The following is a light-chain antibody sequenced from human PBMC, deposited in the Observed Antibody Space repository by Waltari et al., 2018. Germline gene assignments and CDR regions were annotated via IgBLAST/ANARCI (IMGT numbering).Light chain of an antibody. J-gene: IGLJ2*01. CDR3: SSYAGSNTYVL. CDR1: SSDIGGYNY. V-gene: IGLV2-11*01. CDR2: EVS. Sequence: QAALTQPRSVSGSPGQSVTISCTGTSSDIGGYNYVSWYQQHPGTAPKLMIYEVSKRPSGVSDRFSCAKSGNTASLTISGLQAEDEADYYCSSYAGSNTYVLFGGGTRLTVL.